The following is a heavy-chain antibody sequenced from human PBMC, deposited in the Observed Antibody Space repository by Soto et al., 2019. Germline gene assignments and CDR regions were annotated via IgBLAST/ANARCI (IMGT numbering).Heavy chain of an antibody. Sequence: EVQVVETGGGLIQPGGSLSLSCAASGFTVSNNYMSWVRQAPGKGLEWVSVIYSGGSTYYADSVKGRFTISRDNSRNTLYLQMNSLRGEDTALYFCARERGDYSSGRGWYFDLWGRGTLVTVSS. CDR1: GFTVSNNY. D-gene: IGHD6-19*01. V-gene: IGHV3-53*02. CDR3: ARERGDYSSGRGWYFDL. CDR2: IYSGGST. J-gene: IGHJ2*01.